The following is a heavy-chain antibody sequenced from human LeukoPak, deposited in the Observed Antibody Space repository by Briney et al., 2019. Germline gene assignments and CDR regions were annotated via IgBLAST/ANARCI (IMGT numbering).Heavy chain of an antibody. CDR2: INPNSGGT. J-gene: IGHJ3*02. V-gene: IGHV1-2*02. CDR1: GFTFTDYF. Sequence: ASVKVSCKASGFTFTDYFIHWVRQAPGQGLEWMGWINPNSGGTKYAQKFQGRVTMTRDTSISTAYMELSRLRSDDTAVYYCARVMYYYDSSGYYYPAGDAFDIWGQGTMVTVSS. D-gene: IGHD3-22*01. CDR3: ARVMYYYDSSGYYYPAGDAFDI.